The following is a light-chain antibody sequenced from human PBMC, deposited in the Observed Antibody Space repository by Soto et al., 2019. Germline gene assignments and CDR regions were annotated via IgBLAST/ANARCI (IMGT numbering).Light chain of an antibody. CDR3: QQYGSSPTCT. V-gene: IGKV3-20*01. J-gene: IGKJ1*01. CDR2: GAS. Sequence: EIVLTQSPGTLSLSPGERATLSCRASQSVSSSYLAWYQQKAGQAPRLLIYGASTRATGIPDRFSGSGSGTDFPLTISRLETEDFAVYSCQQYGSSPTCTFGQGTKVEIK. CDR1: QSVSSSY.